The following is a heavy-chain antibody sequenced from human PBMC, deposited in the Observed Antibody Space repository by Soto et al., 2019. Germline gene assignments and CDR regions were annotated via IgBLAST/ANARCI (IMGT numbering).Heavy chain of an antibody. V-gene: IGHV3-23*01. J-gene: IGHJ4*02. CDR1: GFTFSHYA. Sequence: EVQLLESGGGLVQPGGSLRLSCVASGFTFSHYAMTWVRQAPGMGLQWVSTISGSGGSTYYADSVKGRFTISRDNSENTLFLRMNSLRAEDTAVYYCAKELLSGTYPNFDHWGQGTLVTVSS. D-gene: IGHD1-26*01. CDR2: ISGSGGST. CDR3: AKELLSGTYPNFDH.